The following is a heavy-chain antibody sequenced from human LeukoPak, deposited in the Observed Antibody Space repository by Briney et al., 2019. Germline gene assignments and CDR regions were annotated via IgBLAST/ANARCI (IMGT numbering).Heavy chain of an antibody. Sequence: GGSLRLSCAASGFTFSSYAMSWVRQAPGKGLEWVSAISGSGGTTYYADSVKGRFTISRDNSKNTLYLQMNSLRVEDTAVYYCAKGGRWDYYDSSHWGQGTMVTVSS. D-gene: IGHD3-22*01. V-gene: IGHV3-23*01. J-gene: IGHJ3*01. CDR2: ISGSGGTT. CDR1: GFTFSSYA. CDR3: AKGGRWDYYDSSH.